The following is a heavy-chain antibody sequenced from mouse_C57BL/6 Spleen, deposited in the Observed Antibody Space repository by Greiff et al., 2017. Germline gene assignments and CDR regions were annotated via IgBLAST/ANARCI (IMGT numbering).Heavy chain of an antibody. J-gene: IGHJ2*01. Sequence: EVNVVESGGGLVQPGGSMKLSCVASGFTFSNYWMNWVRQSPETGLEWVAQIRLKSDNYATHYAESVKGRFTISRDDSKSSVYLQMNNLRAEDTGIYYCTPSHLPYWGQGTTLTVSS. CDR3: TPSHLPY. V-gene: IGHV6-3*01. CDR1: GFTFSNYW. CDR2: IRLKSDNYAT. D-gene: IGHD2-1*01.